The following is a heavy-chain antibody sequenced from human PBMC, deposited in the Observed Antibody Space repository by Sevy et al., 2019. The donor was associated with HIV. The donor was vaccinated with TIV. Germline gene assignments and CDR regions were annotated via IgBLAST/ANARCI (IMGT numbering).Heavy chain of an antibody. V-gene: IGHV3-30-3*01. CDR3: SRERGSYRAGYFYGMYV. D-gene: IGHD3-16*01. J-gene: IGHJ6*02. CDR2: ISYDGNKK. CDR1: GFKLSSYA. Sequence: GGSLRLSCAASGFKLSSYAMHWVRQAPGKGLEWVAVISYDGNKKYYADSVKGRLTISRDNSENTVYLQMNSLRTEDTAIYYCSRERGSYRAGYFYGMYVWGQGTTVTVSS.